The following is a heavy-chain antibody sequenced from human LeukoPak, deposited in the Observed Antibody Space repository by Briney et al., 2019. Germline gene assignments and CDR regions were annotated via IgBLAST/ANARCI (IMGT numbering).Heavy chain of an antibody. Sequence: SVKVSCKASGGTFSSYAISWVRQAPGQGLEWMGGIIPIFGTANYAQKFQGRVTITTDESTSTVYMELSSLRSEDTAVYYCARVGHEISTIYGGPDYWGQGTLVTVSS. J-gene: IGHJ4*02. CDR1: GGTFSSYA. CDR2: IIPIFGTA. V-gene: IGHV1-69*05. D-gene: IGHD3-16*02. CDR3: ARVGHEISTIYGGPDY.